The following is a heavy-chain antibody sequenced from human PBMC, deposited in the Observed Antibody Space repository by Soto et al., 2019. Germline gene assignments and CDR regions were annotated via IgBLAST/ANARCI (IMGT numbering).Heavy chain of an antibody. D-gene: IGHD3-22*01. J-gene: IGHJ4*02. CDR3: AAGDSSGYYGG. Sequence: QLPLVQSGPEVKKPGTSMKVSCKASGFRFTSSSVQWVRQARGQRLEWIGWITVGTGNTNYAQKFQERVTITRDMSTSTAYMELSNLRSDDTAVYYCAAGDSSGYYGGWGQGTQVIVSS. V-gene: IGHV1-58*01. CDR1: GFRFTSSS. CDR2: ITVGTGNT.